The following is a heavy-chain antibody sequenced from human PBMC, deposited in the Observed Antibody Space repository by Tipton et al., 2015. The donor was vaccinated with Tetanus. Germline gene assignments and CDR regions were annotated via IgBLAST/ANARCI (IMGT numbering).Heavy chain of an antibody. J-gene: IGHJ4*02. Sequence: TLSLTCTVSGGSISNYYWSWIRQPPGKGLEWIGSIYYSGSTYYNPSLKSRVTISVDTSKNQFSLKLSSVTAADTAVYYCARTIAVADNYFDYWGQGTLVTVSS. D-gene: IGHD6-19*01. CDR2: IYYSGST. CDR1: GGSISNYY. CDR3: ARTIAVADNYFDY. V-gene: IGHV4-59*05.